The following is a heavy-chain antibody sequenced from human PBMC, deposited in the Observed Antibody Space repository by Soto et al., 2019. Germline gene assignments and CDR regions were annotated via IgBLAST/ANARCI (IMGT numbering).Heavy chain of an antibody. Sequence: PGGSLRLSCTVSGFAFNNYGINCVPQAPVMGLESVSSISKSDYTYYPDSVKGRFAISRDNGKSSVSLQMKTPRIEDTDVYYCAREDSIILPAVSDFWGQGTLVTVSS. CDR3: AREDSIILPAVSDF. D-gene: IGHD2-2*01. CDR1: GFAFNNYG. J-gene: IGHJ4*01. V-gene: IGHV3-21*04. CDR2: ISKSDYT.